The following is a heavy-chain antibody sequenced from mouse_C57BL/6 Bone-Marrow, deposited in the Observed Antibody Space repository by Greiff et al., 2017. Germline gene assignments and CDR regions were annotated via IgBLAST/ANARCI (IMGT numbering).Heavy chain of an antibody. Sequence: EVQLQQSGPELVKPGDSVKISCKASGYSFTGYFMNWVMQSHGKSLEWIGRINPYNGDTFYNQKFKGKATLTVDKSSSTAHMELRSLTSEDSAVYYCARRGHDYDGGGGAMDYWGQGTSVTVSS. D-gene: IGHD2-4*01. V-gene: IGHV1-20*01. J-gene: IGHJ4*01. CDR1: GYSFTGYF. CDR2: INPYNGDT. CDR3: ARRGHDYDGGGGAMDY.